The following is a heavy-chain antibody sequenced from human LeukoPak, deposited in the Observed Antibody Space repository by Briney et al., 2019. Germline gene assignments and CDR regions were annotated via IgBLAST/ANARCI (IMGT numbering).Heavy chain of an antibody. J-gene: IGHJ4*02. CDR3: ARGKGGDCPDY. CDR1: GASFSNTY. V-gene: IGHV4-59*01. CDR2: FYSSLNT. D-gene: IGHD2-21*02. Sequence: PSETLSLTCTVSGASFSNTYWNWLRQPPGKTLEWIGYFYSSLNTNYNPSLKSRVSISVDTSKSQFSLKLSSMTAADTAVYYCARGKGGDCPDYWGQGTLVTVSS.